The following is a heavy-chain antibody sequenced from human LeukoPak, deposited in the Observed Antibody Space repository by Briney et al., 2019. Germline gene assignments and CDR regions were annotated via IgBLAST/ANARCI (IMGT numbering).Heavy chain of an antibody. V-gene: IGHV1-18*01. CDR3: ARSRIAARLYGMDV. CDR1: GYTFTSYG. CDR2: VSAYNGNT. D-gene: IGHD6-6*01. Sequence: ASVKVSCKASGYTFTSYGISWVRQAPGQGLEWMGWVSAYNGNTNYAQKLQGRVTMTTDTSTSTAYMELRSLRSDDTAVYYCARSRIAARLYGMDVWGQGTTVTVSS. J-gene: IGHJ6*02.